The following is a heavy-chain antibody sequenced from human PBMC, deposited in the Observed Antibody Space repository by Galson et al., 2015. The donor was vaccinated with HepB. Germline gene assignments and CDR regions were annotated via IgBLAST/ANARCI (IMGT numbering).Heavy chain of an antibody. Sequence: SLRLSCAASGFTFSSYGMHWVRQAPGKGLEWVAVISYDGSNKYYADSVKGRFTISRDNSKDTLYLQMNSLRAEDTAGYYCAKEISRNPITSWGLDYWGQGTLVTVSS. D-gene: IGHD3-10*01. V-gene: IGHV3-30*18. J-gene: IGHJ4*02. CDR2: ISYDGSNK. CDR3: AKEISRNPITSWGLDY. CDR1: GFTFSSYG.